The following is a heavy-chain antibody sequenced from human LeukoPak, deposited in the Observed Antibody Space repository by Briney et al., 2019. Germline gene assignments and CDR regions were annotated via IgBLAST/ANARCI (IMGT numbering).Heavy chain of an antibody. V-gene: IGHV3-9*01. CDR1: GFTFDDYA. J-gene: IGHJ4*02. CDR2: ISCNSGSI. CDR3: AKDWGGEPQLVVY. Sequence: GGSLRLSCAASGFTFDDYAMHWVRQAPGKGLEWVSGISCNSGSIGYADSVKGRFTISRDNAKNSLYLQMNSLRAEDTALYYCAKDWGGEPQLVVYWGQGTLVTVSS. D-gene: IGHD6-13*01.